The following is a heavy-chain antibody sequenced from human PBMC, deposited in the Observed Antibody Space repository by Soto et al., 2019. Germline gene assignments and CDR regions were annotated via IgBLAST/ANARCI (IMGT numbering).Heavy chain of an antibody. V-gene: IGHV3-74*01. J-gene: IGHJ6*02. D-gene: IGHD6-6*01. CDR1: GFTSSSYW. CDR2: INSDGSST. CDR3: ARAEPLYGMDV. Sequence: PGGSLRLSCAASGFTSSSYWMHWVRQAPGKGLVWVSRINSDGSSTSYADSVKGRFTISRDNAKNTLYLQMNSLRAEDTAVYYCARAEPLYGMDVWGQGTTVTVSS.